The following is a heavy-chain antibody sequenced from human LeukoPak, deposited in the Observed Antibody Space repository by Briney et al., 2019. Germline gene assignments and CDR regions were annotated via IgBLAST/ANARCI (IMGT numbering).Heavy chain of an antibody. V-gene: IGHV1-2*02. CDR1: GYTFTGYY. CDR2: INPNSGGT. Sequence: ASVKVSCKASGYTFTGYYMHWVRQAPGQGLEWMGWINPNSGGTNYAQKFQGRVTMTRDTSISTAYMELSRLRSDDTAVYYCARGGEYSSSSSYNWFDPWGQGTLVTVSS. CDR3: ARGGEYSSSSSYNWFDP. J-gene: IGHJ5*02. D-gene: IGHD6-6*01.